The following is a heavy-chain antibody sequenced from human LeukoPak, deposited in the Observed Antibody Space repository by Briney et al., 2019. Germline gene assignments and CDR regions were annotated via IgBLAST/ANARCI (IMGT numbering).Heavy chain of an antibody. D-gene: IGHD3-9*01. CDR2: ITSGGDYI. J-gene: IGHJ4*02. CDR3: SRGHYDVLAASYKWTPDY. Sequence: PGGSLRLSCAASGFTFNIFNMNWVRQAPGKGLEWVSSITSGGDYIYYADSVKGRFTTSRDNAKNSLSLQLNSLRVGDTAVYYCSRGHYDVLAASYKWTPDYWGQGTLVTVSS. CDR1: GFTFNIFN. V-gene: IGHV3-21*01.